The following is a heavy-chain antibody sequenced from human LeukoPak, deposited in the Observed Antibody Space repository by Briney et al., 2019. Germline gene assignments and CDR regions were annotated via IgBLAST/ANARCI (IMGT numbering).Heavy chain of an antibody. J-gene: IGHJ4*02. CDR2: IRHDGSSK. V-gene: IGHV3-30*02. CDR1: RITFSNSA. Sequence: GGSLRLSCAASRITFSNSAMSWVRQAPGKGLEWVAFIRHDGSSKYYADSVKGRFTISRDSSKDTMYLQMNRLGTEETALYYCAKDRLEKSGSARYYFASWGQGSLVTVSS. CDR3: AKDRLEKSGSARYYFAS. D-gene: IGHD3-10*01.